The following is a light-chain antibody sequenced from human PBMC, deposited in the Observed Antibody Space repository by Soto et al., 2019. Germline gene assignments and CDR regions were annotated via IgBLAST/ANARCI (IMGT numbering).Light chain of an antibody. CDR1: QRLLDSDDGNTY. J-gene: IGKJ1*01. V-gene: IGKV2-40*01. Sequence: DIVMTQNPISLPVTPGEPASISCRSSQRLLDSDDGNTYLDWYLQKPGQSPQLLIYTLSYRASGVPDRFSGSGSGTDFTLTISSLQSEDFAVYYCQQYNNWPRTFGQGTKV. CDR3: QQYNNWPRT. CDR2: TLS.